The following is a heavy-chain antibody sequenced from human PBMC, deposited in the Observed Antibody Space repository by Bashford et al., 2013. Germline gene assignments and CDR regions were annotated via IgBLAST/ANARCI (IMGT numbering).Heavy chain of an antibody. J-gene: IGHJ4*02. Sequence: WVRQMPGKAWSGWGSSILVTLIPDTARPSKARLTIRRDTSANTVYMELDSLRSDDTAVYYCARDQDYGDFDYWGQGTLVTVSS. CDR2: SILVTLIP. CDR3: ARDQDYGDFDY. D-gene: IGHD3-16*01. V-gene: IGHV5-51*01.